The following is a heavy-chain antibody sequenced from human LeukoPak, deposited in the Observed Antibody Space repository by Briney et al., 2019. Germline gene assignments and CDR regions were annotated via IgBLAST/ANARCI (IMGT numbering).Heavy chain of an antibody. Sequence: PSETLSLTCTVSGGTISSSSYYWRWIRQPPGKGLVWIGSIYYSGSTYYNPSLKSRVTIAVDTSKNQFSLKLSSVTAADTAVYYCARQRCSSTSCFFDYWGQGTLVTVSS. V-gene: IGHV4-39*01. CDR3: ARQRCSSTSCFFDY. CDR1: GGTISSSSYY. CDR2: IYYSGST. D-gene: IGHD2-2*01. J-gene: IGHJ4*02.